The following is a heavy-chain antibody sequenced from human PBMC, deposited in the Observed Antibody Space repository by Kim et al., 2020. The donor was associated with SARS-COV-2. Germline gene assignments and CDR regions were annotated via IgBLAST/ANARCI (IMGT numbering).Heavy chain of an antibody. J-gene: IGHJ4*02. CDR1: GYTFTSYG. D-gene: IGHD3-3*01. Sequence: ASVKVSCKASGYTFTSYGISWVRRAPGQGLEWMGWISAYNGNTNYAQKLQGRVTMTTDTSTSTAYMELRSLRSDDTAVYYCARGKVTIFGVVCGLDYWGQGTLVTVSS. CDR2: ISAYNGNT. V-gene: IGHV1-18*01. CDR3: ARGKVTIFGVVCGLDY.